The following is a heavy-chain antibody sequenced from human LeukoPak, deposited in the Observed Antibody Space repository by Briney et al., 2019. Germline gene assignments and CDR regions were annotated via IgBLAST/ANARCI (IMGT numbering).Heavy chain of an antibody. CDR1: GFTFSSYA. D-gene: IGHD3-3*01. CDR3: AKDLRAGYDFWSGYYAFDI. Sequence: GGSLRLSCAASGFTFSSYAMSWVRQAPGKGLEWVSAMSGSGGSTYYADSVKGRFTISRDYSKNTLYLQMNSLRAEHTAVYYCAKDLRAGYDFWSGYYAFDIWGQGTMVTVSS. J-gene: IGHJ3*02. V-gene: IGHV3-23*01. CDR2: MSGSGGST.